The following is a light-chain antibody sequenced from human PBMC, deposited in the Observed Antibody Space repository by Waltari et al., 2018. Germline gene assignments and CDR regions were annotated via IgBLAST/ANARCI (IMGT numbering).Light chain of an antibody. CDR2: ATS. Sequence: DIQMTQSPSSQSASLGDRVTITCRASPGISNFLAWYQQKPGKVPKLLIYATSTLQSGVPSRFSGSGSGTDFTLTISSLQPEDVATYYCQNYNSAPRTFGGGTKVEIK. V-gene: IGKV1-27*01. CDR3: QNYNSAPRT. CDR1: PGISNF. J-gene: IGKJ4*01.